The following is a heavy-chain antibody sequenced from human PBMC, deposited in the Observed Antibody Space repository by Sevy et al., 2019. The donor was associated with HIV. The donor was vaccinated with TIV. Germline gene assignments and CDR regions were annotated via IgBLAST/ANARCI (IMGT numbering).Heavy chain of an antibody. V-gene: IGHV4-59*01. CDR2: IYYSGST. Sequence: SETRSLTCTVSGGSISSYYWSWIRQPPGKGLEWIGYIYYSGSTNYNPSLKSRVTISVDTSKNQFSLKLSSVTAADTAVYYCAAREEMASYYFDYWGQGTLVTVSS. D-gene: IGHD5-12*01. CDR3: AAREEMASYYFDY. J-gene: IGHJ4*02. CDR1: GGSISSYY.